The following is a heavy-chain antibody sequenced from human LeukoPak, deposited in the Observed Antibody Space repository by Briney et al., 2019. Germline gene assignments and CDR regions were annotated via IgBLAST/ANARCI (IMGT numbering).Heavy chain of an antibody. CDR2: INPNSGGT. CDR1: GYTFTSYA. J-gene: IGHJ4*02. D-gene: IGHD1-7*01. V-gene: IGHV1-2*02. CDR3: ASSNWNLFALLFS. Sequence: ASVKVSCKASGYTFTSYAMHWVRQAPGQRLEWMGWINPNSGGTNYAQKFQGRVTMTRDTSISTAYMELSRLRSDDTAVYYCASSNWNLFALLFSWGQGTLVTVSS.